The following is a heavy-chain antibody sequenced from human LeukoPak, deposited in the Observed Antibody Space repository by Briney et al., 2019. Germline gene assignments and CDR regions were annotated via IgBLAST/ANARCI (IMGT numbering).Heavy chain of an antibody. CDR2: IKQDGSEK. CDR3: ARESKWELPYYFDY. J-gene: IGHJ4*02. D-gene: IGHD1-26*01. CDR1: GFIFSSYA. V-gene: IGHV3-7*01. Sequence: SGGSLRLSCAASGFIFSSYAMHWVRQAPGKGLEWVANIKQDGSEKYYVDSVKGRFTISRDNAKNSLYLQMNSLRAEDTAVYYCARESKWELPYYFDYWGQGTLVTVSS.